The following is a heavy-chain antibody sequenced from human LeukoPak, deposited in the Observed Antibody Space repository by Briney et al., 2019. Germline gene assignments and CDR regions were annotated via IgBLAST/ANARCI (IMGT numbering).Heavy chain of an antibody. J-gene: IGHJ4*02. CDR3: ARLWGSRYDFWSGYSGDYYFDY. Sequence: LKPSETLSLTCAVYGGSFSGYYWSWIRQPPGKGLEWIGEINLSGSTNYNPSLKSRVTISVDTSKNQFSLKLSSVTAADTAVYYCARLWGSRYDFWSGYSGDYYFDYWGQGTLVTVSS. CDR2: INLSGST. CDR1: GGSFSGYY. V-gene: IGHV4-34*01. D-gene: IGHD3-3*01.